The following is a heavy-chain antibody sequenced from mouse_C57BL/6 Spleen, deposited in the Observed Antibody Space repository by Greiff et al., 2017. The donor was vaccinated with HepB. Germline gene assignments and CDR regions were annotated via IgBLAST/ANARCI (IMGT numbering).Heavy chain of an antibody. CDR2: ISDGGSYT. V-gene: IGHV5-4*01. CDR3: SRHYDRLYFDY. J-gene: IGHJ2*01. Sequence: EVQRVESGGGLVKPGGSLKISCAASGFTFSSYAMTWVRQTPEKRLEWVATISDGGSYTYYPDNVKGRFTISRDNAKNNRYLHMSHLKSEDTAMYYCSRHYDRLYFDYWGQGTTLTVSS. D-gene: IGHD1-1*01. CDR1: GFTFSSYA.